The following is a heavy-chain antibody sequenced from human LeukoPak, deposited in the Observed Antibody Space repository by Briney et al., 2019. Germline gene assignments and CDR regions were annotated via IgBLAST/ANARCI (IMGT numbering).Heavy chain of an antibody. CDR1: GFTFDDYA. Sequence: TGGSVRLSCAASGFTFDDYAMHWVRQAPRKGLVGVSLISGDGCSTYYADSVKGRFAISRDNSKNSLYLQMNSLRTEDTALYYCAKGTDPLQFNFGVFLCYYYYYMDTWGKGTTVTVSS. D-gene: IGHD5-24*01. CDR3: AKGTDPLQFNFGVFLCYYYYYMDT. J-gene: IGHJ6*03. CDR2: ISGDGCST. V-gene: IGHV3-43*02.